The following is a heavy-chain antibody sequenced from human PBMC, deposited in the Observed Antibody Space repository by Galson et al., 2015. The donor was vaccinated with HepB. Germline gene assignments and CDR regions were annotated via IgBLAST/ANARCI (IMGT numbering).Heavy chain of an antibody. Sequence: SLRLSCAASGFTFKKSRMHWVRQAPGMGLEWVANIKDKGSETDYLDSVKGRFTITRDNVKNSLELHMNSLRGEDTAVYFCTRGLEDGIDLFRGWRNRTDFFDRWGQGTLLIVSS. J-gene: IGHJ5*02. CDR3: TRGLEDGIDLFRGWRNRTDFFDR. V-gene: IGHV3-7*01. CDR2: IKDKGSET. CDR1: GFTFKKSR. D-gene: IGHD3-9*01.